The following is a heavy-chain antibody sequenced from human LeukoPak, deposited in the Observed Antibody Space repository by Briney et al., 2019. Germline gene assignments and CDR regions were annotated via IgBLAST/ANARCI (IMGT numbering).Heavy chain of an antibody. V-gene: IGHV3-49*03. CDR2: IRSKAYGRTT. CDR1: GFTFGDYA. CDR3: TRVSYYDSSGYYVDY. J-gene: IGHJ4*02. Sequence: GGSLRLSCTASGFTFGDYAMSWFRQAPGKGLEWVGFIRSKAYGRTTEYAASVKGRFTISRDDSKSIAYLQMNSLKTEDTAVYYCTRVSYYDSSGYYVDYWGQGTLVTVSS. D-gene: IGHD3-22*01.